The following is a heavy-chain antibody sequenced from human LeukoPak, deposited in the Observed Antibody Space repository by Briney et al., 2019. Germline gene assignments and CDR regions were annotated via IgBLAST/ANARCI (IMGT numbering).Heavy chain of an antibody. D-gene: IGHD3-9*01. CDR1: GFTFSSYG. V-gene: IGHV3-48*01. CDR3: ARMSTGYYGDY. J-gene: IGHJ4*02. CDR2: VSSGSSTI. Sequence: PGGSLRLSCVASGFTFSSYGMNWVRQAPGKGLEWVSYVSSGSSTIFYADSVKGRFTISRDDAKSSFYLQMNSLRVEDTALHYCARMSTGYYGDYWGQGTRVTVSS.